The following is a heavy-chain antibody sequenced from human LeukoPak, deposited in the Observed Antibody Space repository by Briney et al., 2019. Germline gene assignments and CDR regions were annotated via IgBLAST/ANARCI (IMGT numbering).Heavy chain of an antibody. CDR3: AREAYSSGCCYYGMDV. V-gene: IGHV6-1*01. D-gene: IGHD6-19*01. J-gene: IGHJ6*02. Sequence: ASVKSRITINPDTSKNQFSLQLNSVTPEDTAVYYCAREAYSSGCCYYGMDVWGQGTTVTVSS.